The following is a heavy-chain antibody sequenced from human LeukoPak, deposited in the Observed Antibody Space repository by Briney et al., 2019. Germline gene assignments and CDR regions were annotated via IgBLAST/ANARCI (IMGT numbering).Heavy chain of an antibody. V-gene: IGHV3-11*04. Sequence: GGSLRLSCAASGFIFSDYYMSWIRQAPGKGLEWVSYISSSGSTMYYTDSVKGRFTISRDNAKDSLYLQMNSLRAEDTAVYYCAREGPYSSAFDIWGQGTMVTVS. CDR1: GFIFSDYY. D-gene: IGHD5-18*01. CDR3: AREGPYSSAFDI. J-gene: IGHJ3*02. CDR2: ISSSGSTM.